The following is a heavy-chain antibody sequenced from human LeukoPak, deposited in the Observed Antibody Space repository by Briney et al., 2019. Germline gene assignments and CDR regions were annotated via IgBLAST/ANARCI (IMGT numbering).Heavy chain of an antibody. CDR1: GFTFSTYW. D-gene: IGHD2-2*01. J-gene: IGHJ5*02. Sequence: PGGSLRLSCAASGFTFSTYWMSWVRQAPGKGLEWVANIKQDGSEGYYVDSVKGRFTISRDNAKNSLYLQMNSLRAEGTAIYYCAREKYCSSTSCYALFDPWGQGTLVTVSS. CDR3: AREKYCSSTSCYALFDP. V-gene: IGHV3-7*01. CDR2: IKQDGSEG.